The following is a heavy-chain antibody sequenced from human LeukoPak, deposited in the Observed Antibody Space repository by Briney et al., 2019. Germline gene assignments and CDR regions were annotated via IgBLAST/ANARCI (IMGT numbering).Heavy chain of an antibody. J-gene: IGHJ5*02. CDR2: ITGSHGPT. V-gene: IGHV3-23*01. CDR3: TKDPQGDYGGAFDP. D-gene: IGHD4-23*01. CDR1: GFTFSGFA. Sequence: TGGSLRLSCAASGFTFSGFAMTWVRQAPGKGLEWVSSITGSHGPTYNTDSVKGRFTISRDNSQNTLYLQMNSLRAEDTAVYYCTKDPQGDYGGAFDPWGQGTLVTVSS.